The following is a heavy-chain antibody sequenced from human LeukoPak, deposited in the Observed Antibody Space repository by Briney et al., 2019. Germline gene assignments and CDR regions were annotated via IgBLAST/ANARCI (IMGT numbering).Heavy chain of an antibody. V-gene: IGHV3-21*01. Sequence: GGSLRLSCAASGFTFSSYSMNWVRQAPGKGLEWVSSISSSSSYIYYADSVKGRFTISRDNAKNSLYLQMNSLRAEDTAVYYCARDSSLGSYYDFWSGYKFDGWFDPWGQGTLVTVSS. CDR1: GFTFSSYS. D-gene: IGHD3-3*01. J-gene: IGHJ5*02. CDR2: ISSSSSYI. CDR3: ARDSSLGSYYDFWSGYKFDGWFDP.